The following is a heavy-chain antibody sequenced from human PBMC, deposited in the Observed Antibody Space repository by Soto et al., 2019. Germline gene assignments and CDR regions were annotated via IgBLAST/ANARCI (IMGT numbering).Heavy chain of an antibody. V-gene: IGHV3-15*01. Sequence: GGSLRLSCAASGFTFSDAWTSWVRQAPGKGLDWVGRIKSKSDGGTTEYAAPVRGRFTISRDDSKNTLYLQMNSLKTEDTAVYYCTTDLWRIAVVVGSTGYFNPWGQGTPVTVSS. CDR1: GFTFSDAW. CDR3: TTDLWRIAVVVGSTGYFNP. D-gene: IGHD2-15*01. J-gene: IGHJ5*02. CDR2: IKSKSDGGTT.